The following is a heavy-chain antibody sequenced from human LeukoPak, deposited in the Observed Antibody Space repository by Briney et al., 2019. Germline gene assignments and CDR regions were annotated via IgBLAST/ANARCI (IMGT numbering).Heavy chain of an antibody. V-gene: IGHV1-69*13. Sequence: SVKVSCKASGGTFSSYAISWARQAPGQGLEWMGGIIPIFGTANYAQKFQGRVTITADESTGTAYMDLSSLRYEDTAVYYCARVVNPTYCSSPRCYWKGWFDPWGQGTLVTVSS. D-gene: IGHD2-2*01. CDR2: IIPIFGTA. CDR3: ARVVNPTYCSSPRCYWKGWFDP. CDR1: GGTFSSYA. J-gene: IGHJ5*02.